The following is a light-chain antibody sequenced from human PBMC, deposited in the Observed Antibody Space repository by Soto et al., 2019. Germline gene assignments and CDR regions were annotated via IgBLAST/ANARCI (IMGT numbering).Light chain of an antibody. Sequence: EIVMTQSPDTLSVSPGDTATLSCRSSQNIHINLAWYQQKPGQAPTLLIYGVTARAPGVPARFSGSGSGTDFTLTIRSVPSGDFGVFYCQQYEGWPRTFGLGTKVEIQ. J-gene: IGKJ2*01. CDR3: QQYEGWPRT. V-gene: IGKV3-15*01. CDR1: QNIHIN. CDR2: GVT.